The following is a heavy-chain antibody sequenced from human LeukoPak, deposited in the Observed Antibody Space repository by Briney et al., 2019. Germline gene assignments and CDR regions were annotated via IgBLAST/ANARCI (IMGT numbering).Heavy chain of an antibody. CDR1: GFIFSRYD. Sequence: GGSLRLSCAASGFIFSRYDMHWVRQAPGKGLEWVAVISDDGSNKYFADSVKGRFTISRDNSKNTLHLQMNSLRAEDTAVYYCARDASLRFLQWLGDFWGQGTLVTVSS. CDR3: ARDASLRFLQWLGDF. J-gene: IGHJ4*02. D-gene: IGHD3-3*01. V-gene: IGHV3-30-3*01. CDR2: ISDDGSNK.